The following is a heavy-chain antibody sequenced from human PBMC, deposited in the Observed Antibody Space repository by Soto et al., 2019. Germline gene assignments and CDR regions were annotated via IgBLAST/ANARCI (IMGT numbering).Heavy chain of an antibody. J-gene: IGHJ6*02. Sequence: PAESLTISCKASGYSFTTYWIAWVRQMPGKGLEWMGIINPGDSDIRYSPSFQGQVTISADNSISTAYLQWSSLKASDTAMYYCARHEQFYYYYYGMDVWGQGTAVTVSS. CDR1: GYSFTTYW. CDR2: INPGDSDI. CDR3: ARHEQFYYYYYGMDV. D-gene: IGHD4-4*01. V-gene: IGHV5-51*01.